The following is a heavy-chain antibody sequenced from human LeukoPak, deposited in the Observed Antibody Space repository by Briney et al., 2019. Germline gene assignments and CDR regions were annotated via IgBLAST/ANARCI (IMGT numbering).Heavy chain of an antibody. D-gene: IGHD3-22*01. Sequence: ASVKVSCKASGYTFTSYYMHWVRQAPGQGLEWMGIINPSGGSTSYAQKFQGRVTMTRDTSTSTVYMELSSLRSEDTAVYYCAREYYYDSSGYYFDFDYWGQGTLVTVSS. V-gene: IGHV1-46*01. J-gene: IGHJ4*02. CDR1: GYTFTSYY. CDR3: AREYYYDSSGYYFDFDY. CDR2: INPSGGST.